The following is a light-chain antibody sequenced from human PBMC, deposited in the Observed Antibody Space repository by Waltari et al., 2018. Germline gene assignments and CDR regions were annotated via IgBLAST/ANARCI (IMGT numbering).Light chain of an antibody. V-gene: IGKV3-15*01. CDR3: QQYSDWPPLT. Sequence: EILMTQSPGTLSVSPGETATLSCRASQSLSRNLAWYQLKPGQAPRLLIDAASHGATGIPARVSGSGSGTEFTLTISSLQSEDFAVYYCQQYSDWPPLTFGGGTKVEIK. CDR1: QSLSRN. CDR2: AAS. J-gene: IGKJ4*01.